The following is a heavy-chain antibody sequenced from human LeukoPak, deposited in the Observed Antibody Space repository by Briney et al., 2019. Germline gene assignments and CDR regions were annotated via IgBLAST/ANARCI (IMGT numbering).Heavy chain of an antibody. CDR1: GFTFDDYA. CDR3: AKGVDYYDSSGYDY. D-gene: IGHD3-22*01. J-gene: IGHJ4*02. Sequence: GGSLRLSCAASGFTFDDYAMHWVRQAPGRGLEWVSGISWNSGDIGYADSVRGRFTISRDNAKNSLYLQMNSLRAEDTAVYYCAKGVDYYDSSGYDYWGQGTLVTVSS. CDR2: ISWNSGDI. V-gene: IGHV3-9*01.